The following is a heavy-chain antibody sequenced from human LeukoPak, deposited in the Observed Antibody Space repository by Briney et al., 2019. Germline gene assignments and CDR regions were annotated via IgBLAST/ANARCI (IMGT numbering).Heavy chain of an antibody. J-gene: IGHJ3*02. CDR3: VRPNGDYARGGLEI. CDR2: IWYDGNSQ. CDR1: GFSFSSYG. V-gene: IGHV3-33*08. D-gene: IGHD4-17*01. Sequence: GGSLRLSCAASGFSFSSYGIHWVRQAPGKGLDWVAVIWYDGNSQYYADSVKGRFTISRDNSKNTVYLQMNSLTAEDTAIYYCVRPNGDYARGGLEIWGHGTVVTVSS.